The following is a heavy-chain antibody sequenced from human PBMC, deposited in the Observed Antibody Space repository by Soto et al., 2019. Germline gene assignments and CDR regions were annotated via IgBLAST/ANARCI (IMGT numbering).Heavy chain of an antibody. J-gene: IGHJ4*02. CDR2: ISAYNGNT. V-gene: IGHV1-18*01. D-gene: IGHD3-3*01. CDR3: ARDRLYDFWSGYYTAAGY. Sequence: ASVKVSCKASGYTFTSYGISWVRQAPGQGLEWMGWISAYNGNTNYAQKLQGRVTMTTDTSTSTAYMELRSLRSDDTAVYYCARDRLYDFWSGYYTAAGYWGQGTLVTVSS. CDR1: GYTFTSYG.